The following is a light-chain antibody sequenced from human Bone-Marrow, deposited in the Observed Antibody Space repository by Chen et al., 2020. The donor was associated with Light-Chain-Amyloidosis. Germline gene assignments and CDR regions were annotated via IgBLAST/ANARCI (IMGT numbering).Light chain of an antibody. J-gene: IGKJ5*01. CDR3: QQRSNWPQH. CDR1: QSVSSY. Sequence: EIVLTQSPATLSLSPGERATLSCRASQSVSSYLAWYQQKPGQAPRLLIYDASNRATGIPARFSGSGSGTDFTLTISSLEPEDFGVYYCQQRSNWPQHFGKGTRLESK. CDR2: DAS. V-gene: IGKV3-11*01.